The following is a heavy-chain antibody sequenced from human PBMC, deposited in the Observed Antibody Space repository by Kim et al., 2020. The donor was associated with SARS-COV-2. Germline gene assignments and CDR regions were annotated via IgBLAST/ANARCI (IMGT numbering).Heavy chain of an antibody. D-gene: IGHD2-2*01. Sequence: SETLSLTCAVSGGSISSGGYSWSWIRQPPGKGLEWIGYIYHSGSTYYNPSLKSRVTISVDRSKNQFSLKLSSVTAADTAVYYCAAQYQLLSFDYWGQGTL. J-gene: IGHJ4*02. CDR1: GGSISSGGYS. V-gene: IGHV4-30-2*01. CDR2: IYHSGST. CDR3: AAQYQLLSFDY.